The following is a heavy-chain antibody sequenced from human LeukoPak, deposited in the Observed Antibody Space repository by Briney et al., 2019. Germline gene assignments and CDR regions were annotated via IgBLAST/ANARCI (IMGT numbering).Heavy chain of an antibody. V-gene: IGHV3-23*01. CDR1: GFTFSSYG. Sequence: GGSLRLSCAGSGFTFSSYGMSWVRQAPGKGLEWVSAISGSGGSTYYADSVKGRFTISRDNSKNTLYLQMNSLRAEDTAVYYCAKDPKNGSGRGYMDVWGKGTTVTISS. CDR3: AKDPKNGSGRGYMDV. J-gene: IGHJ6*03. CDR2: ISGSGGST. D-gene: IGHD3-10*01.